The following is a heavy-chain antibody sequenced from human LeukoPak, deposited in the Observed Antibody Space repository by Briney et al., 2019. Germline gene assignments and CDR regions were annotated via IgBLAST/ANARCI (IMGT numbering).Heavy chain of an antibody. J-gene: IGHJ4*02. V-gene: IGHV4-59*13. CDR2: IYYTGSI. CDR1: GGSISSYY. CDR3: ARYGMTTVTAWGFDY. Sequence: SEPLSLTCTVSGGSISSYYWSWIRRPPGKALEWIGYIYYTGSIMYNPSLKTRVTMSVDTSKNQFSLKVRSVTAADTAVYYCARYGMTTVTAWGFDYWGQGTLVTVSS. D-gene: IGHD4-17*01.